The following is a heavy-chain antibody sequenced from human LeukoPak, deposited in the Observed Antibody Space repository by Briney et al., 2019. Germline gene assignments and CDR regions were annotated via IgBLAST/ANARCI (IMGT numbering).Heavy chain of an antibody. CDR1: CDSICHFF. Sequence: PSETLAVTRCVSCDSICHFFWRRIRQPPGKGLEWIGYIHCGGCTNFRPSLKNRVTITVETSKHQSSLTLSSVSAADTAVYYCARGPGYDDNTGYAFQMDVWGQGTTVTVSS. CDR3: ARGPGYDDNTGYAFQMDV. CDR2: IHCGGCT. V-gene: IGHV4-59*01. D-gene: IGHD3-22*01. J-gene: IGHJ6*02.